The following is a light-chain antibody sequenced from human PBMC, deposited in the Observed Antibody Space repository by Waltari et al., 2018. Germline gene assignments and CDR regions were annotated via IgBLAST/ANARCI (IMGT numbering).Light chain of an antibody. CDR3: QQYYSTPQT. Sequence: DIVMTQSPESLAVSLGERATINCKSSKSVLYSSNNKNYLAWYQKKPGQPPKLLIYWASTRESGVPDRFSGSGSGTDFTLTISSLQAEDVAVYYCQQYYSTPQTFGQGTKVEIK. V-gene: IGKV4-1*01. CDR2: WAS. J-gene: IGKJ1*01. CDR1: KSVLYSSNNKNY.